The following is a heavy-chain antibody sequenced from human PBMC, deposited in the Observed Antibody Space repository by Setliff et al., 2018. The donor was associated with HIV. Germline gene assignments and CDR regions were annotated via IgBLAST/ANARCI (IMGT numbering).Heavy chain of an antibody. CDR2: ISTNGGT. Sequence: SETLSLTCSVSGGSISSGHYFWSWIRQPAGKGLEWIGRISTNGGTNYNPSLKSRVTISVDTSKNQFSLKLTSVTAADTAVYYCARDIWAYGLMGSWGQGTLVTVS. CDR1: GGSISSGHYF. J-gene: IGHJ5*02. V-gene: IGHV4-61*02. D-gene: IGHD4-17*01. CDR3: ARDIWAYGLMGS.